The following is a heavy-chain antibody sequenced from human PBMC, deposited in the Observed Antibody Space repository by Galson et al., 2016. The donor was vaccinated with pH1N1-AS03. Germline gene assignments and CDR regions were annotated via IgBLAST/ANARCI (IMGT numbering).Heavy chain of an antibody. J-gene: IGHJ6*02. D-gene: IGHD6-13*01. V-gene: IGHV4-59*01. CDR3: ARFRSSWTFYYGLDV. CDR2: IYYSGGT. CDR1: GGSISSYY. Sequence: SETLSLTCTVSGGSISSYYWTWIRQPPGKGLEWIGHIYYSGGTNYNPSLKSRVTISVDTSKNQFSLKLSSVTAADMAVYYCARFRSSWTFYYGLDVWGQGTTVTVSS.